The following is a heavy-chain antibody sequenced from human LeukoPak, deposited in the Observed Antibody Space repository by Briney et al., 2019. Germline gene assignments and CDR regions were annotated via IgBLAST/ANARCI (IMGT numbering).Heavy chain of an antibody. D-gene: IGHD3-10*01. J-gene: IGHJ4*02. CDR2: ISGSGGST. V-gene: IGHV3-23*01. CDR3: ARSDYYGSGSYYTQFDY. CDR1: GFTFSSYA. Sequence: GGSLRLSCAASGFTFSSYAMSWVRQAPGKGLEWVSAISGSGGSTYYADSVKGRFTISRDNSKNTLYLQMNSLRAEDTAVYYCARSDYYGSGSYYTQFDYWGQGTLVTVSS.